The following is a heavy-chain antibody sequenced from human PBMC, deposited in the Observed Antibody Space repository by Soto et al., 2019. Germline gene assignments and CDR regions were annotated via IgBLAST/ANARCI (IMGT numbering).Heavy chain of an antibody. CDR1: GGTFSSYA. CDR3: ARVPRGNDAFDI. Sequence: ASVKVSCKASGGTFSSYAISWVRQAPGQGLEWMGWINPNSGSTNYAQKFQGRVTMTRDTSISTAYMELSRLRSDDTAVYYCARVPRGNDAFDIWGQGTMVTVS. D-gene: IGHD3-16*01. CDR2: INPNSGST. V-gene: IGHV1-2*02. J-gene: IGHJ3*02.